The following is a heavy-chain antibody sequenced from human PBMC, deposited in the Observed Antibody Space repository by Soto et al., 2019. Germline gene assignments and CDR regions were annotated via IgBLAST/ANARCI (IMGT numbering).Heavy chain of an antibody. CDR1: GYTFTSYY. J-gene: IGHJ6*02. CDR3: ARAYSDRSAMDV. Sequence: QVQLVQSGAEVKKPGASVKVSCKASGYTFTSYYMHWVRQAPGQGLEWMGIINPSGGSTSYAQKFLGRVTMTRDTSTSTVYMEVSSLRSEDTAVYYCARAYSDRSAMDVWGQGTTVTVSS. D-gene: IGHD4-17*01. V-gene: IGHV1-46*01. CDR2: INPSGGST.